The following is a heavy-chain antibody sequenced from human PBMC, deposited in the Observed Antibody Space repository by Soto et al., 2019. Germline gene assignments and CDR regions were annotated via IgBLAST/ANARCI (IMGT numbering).Heavy chain of an antibody. V-gene: IGHV3-15*07. CDR1: GFTFSNAW. J-gene: IGHJ6*02. Sequence: EVQLVESGGGLVKPGGSLRLSCAASGFTFSNAWMNWVRQAPGQGLEWVGRIKSKTDGGTTDYAAPVQGRFTISRDDSKNTLYLQMNSLKTEDTAVYYCTTEVAYYARGSLDVWGQGTTVTVSS. CDR3: TTEVAYYARGSLDV. CDR2: IKSKTDGGTT. D-gene: IGHD2-15*01.